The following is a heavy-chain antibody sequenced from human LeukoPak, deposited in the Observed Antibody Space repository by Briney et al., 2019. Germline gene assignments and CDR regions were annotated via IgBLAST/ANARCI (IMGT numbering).Heavy chain of an antibody. CDR3: ARGLPQSGVDY. CDR2: IYYTGST. CDR1: GGSISSYY. D-gene: IGHD3-10*01. J-gene: IGHJ4*02. V-gene: IGHV4-59*01. Sequence: SETLSLTCTVSGGSISSYYWSWIRLPPGKGLEWIGHIYYTGSTNYNPSLTSRVTVSLDTSKNQFSLKLRHVTTVDTAVYYCARGLPQSGVDYWGQGTLVTVSS.